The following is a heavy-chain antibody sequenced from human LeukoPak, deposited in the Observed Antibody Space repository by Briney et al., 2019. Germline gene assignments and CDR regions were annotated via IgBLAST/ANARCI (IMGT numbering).Heavy chain of an antibody. J-gene: IGHJ5*02. D-gene: IGHD2-15*01. CDR2: INPNSGGT. CDR1: GYTFTGYY. CDR3: ARDRGYCSGGSCSTWFDP. V-gene: IGHV1-2*04. Sequence: AASVKVSCKASGYTFTGYYMHWVRQAPGQGLEWMGWINPNSGGTNYAQKFQGWVTMTRDTSISTAYMELSRLRSDDTAVYYCARDRGYCSGGSCSTWFDPWGQGTLVTVSS.